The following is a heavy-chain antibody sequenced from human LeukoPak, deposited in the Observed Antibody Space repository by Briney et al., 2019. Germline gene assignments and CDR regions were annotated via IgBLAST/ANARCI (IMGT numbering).Heavy chain of an antibody. D-gene: IGHD6-19*01. J-gene: IGHJ4*02. CDR1: GFTFSSYS. Sequence: PGGSLRLSCAASGFTFSSYSMNWVRQAPGKGLEWVSSISSSSSYIYYADSVKGRFTISRDNSKNTLYLQMNSLRAEDTAVYYCAKSSGWYAFYFDYWGQGTLVTVSS. CDR2: ISSSSSYI. CDR3: AKSSGWYAFYFDY. V-gene: IGHV3-21*04.